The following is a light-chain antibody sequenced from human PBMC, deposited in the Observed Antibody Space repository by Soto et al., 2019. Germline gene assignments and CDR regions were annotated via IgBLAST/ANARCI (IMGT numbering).Light chain of an antibody. CDR2: KAS. CDR3: QQYNSYWT. V-gene: IGKV1-5*03. Sequence: DIQMTQSPSTLSASVGDRVTITCRASQSISSWLAWYQQKPGKAPKLLIYKASSLESGVPSRFSGSGSGTEFTLTISSLQPDEFAIYYCQQYNSYWTFGQGTKVEIK. CDR1: QSISSW. J-gene: IGKJ1*01.